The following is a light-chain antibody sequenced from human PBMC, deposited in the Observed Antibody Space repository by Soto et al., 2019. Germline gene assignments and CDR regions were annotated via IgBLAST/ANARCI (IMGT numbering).Light chain of an antibody. CDR2: ENN. J-gene: IGLJ3*02. CDR3: GTWDSSLTVWV. CDR1: SSNIGNNF. Sequence: GSSSNIGNNFVSWYQQLPGTAPKLLIYENNKRPSGIPDRFSGSKSGTSASLGITGLQTGDEAVYYCGTWDSSLTVWVFGGGTKLT. V-gene: IGLV1-51*02.